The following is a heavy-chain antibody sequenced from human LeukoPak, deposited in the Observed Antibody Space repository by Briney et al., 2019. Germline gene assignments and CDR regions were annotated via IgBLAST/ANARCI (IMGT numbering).Heavy chain of an antibody. CDR1: GYTFTGYY. D-gene: IGHD6-13*01. Sequence: ASVKVSCKASGYTFTGYYMHWVRQAPGQGLEWMGWINPNSGGTNYAQKFQGRVTMTRDTSISTAYMELSRLRSDDTAVYYCARIPVEGIAAAGTYDYWGQGTLVTVSS. J-gene: IGHJ4*02. V-gene: IGHV1-2*02. CDR2: INPNSGGT. CDR3: ARIPVEGIAAAGTYDY.